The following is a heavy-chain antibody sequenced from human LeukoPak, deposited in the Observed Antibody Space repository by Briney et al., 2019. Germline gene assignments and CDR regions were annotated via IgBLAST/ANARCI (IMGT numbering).Heavy chain of an antibody. Sequence: GASVKVSCKASGYTFTGYYMHWVRQAPGQGLEWMGWINPNSGGTNYAQKFQGRVTMTRDTSISSAYMELSRLRSDDTAVYYCAREPLGGYCSSTSCYHDSGRERWFDPWGQGTLVTVSS. CDR2: INPNSGGT. V-gene: IGHV1-2*02. J-gene: IGHJ5*02. CDR1: GYTFTGYY. CDR3: AREPLGGYCSSTSCYHDSGRERWFDP. D-gene: IGHD2-2*01.